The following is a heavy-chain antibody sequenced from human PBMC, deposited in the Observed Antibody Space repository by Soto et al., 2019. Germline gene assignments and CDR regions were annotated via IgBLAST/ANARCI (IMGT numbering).Heavy chain of an antibody. CDR3: ALRSMAVVPEY. CDR2: LYYGRSA. V-gene: IGHV4-59*01. D-gene: IGHD3-22*01. CDR1: GDYISSYY. J-gene: IGHJ4*02. Sequence: QVHLQESGPGLVKPSETLSLTCAVSGDYISSYYCMWNRQPPGKGLESIGYLYYGRSANYNPSLKSRVTLSVDTSTNQCSLTLSSMTAADTAVYYCALRSMAVVPEYWGQGTLVTVSS.